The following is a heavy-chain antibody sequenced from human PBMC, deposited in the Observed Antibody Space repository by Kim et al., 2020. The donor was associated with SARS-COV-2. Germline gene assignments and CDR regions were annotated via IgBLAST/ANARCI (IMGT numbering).Heavy chain of an antibody. V-gene: IGHV3-64*04. D-gene: IGHD2-2*01. J-gene: IGHJ4*02. CDR3: ARKGPYCSSTSCYYFDY. Sequence: VKGRFTISRDNSKNTLYLQMNSLRAEDTAVYYCARKGPYCSSTSCYYFDYWGQGTLVTVSS.